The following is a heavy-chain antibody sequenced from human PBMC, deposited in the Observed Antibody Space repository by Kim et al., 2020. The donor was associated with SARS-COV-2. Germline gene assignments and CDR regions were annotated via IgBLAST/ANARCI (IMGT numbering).Heavy chain of an antibody. CDR2: IYPSDSYT. J-gene: IGHJ4*02. D-gene: IGHD6-19*01. CDR1: GYSFTSYW. V-gene: IGHV5-10-1*01. CDR3: AREGGPSSDVDY. Sequence: GESLKISCKGSGYSFTSYWIGWVRQMPGKGLEWMGRIYPSDSYTNYSPSFQGHVTISADKSISTAYLQWSSLKASDTAMYYCAREGGPSSDVDYWGQGTLVTVSS.